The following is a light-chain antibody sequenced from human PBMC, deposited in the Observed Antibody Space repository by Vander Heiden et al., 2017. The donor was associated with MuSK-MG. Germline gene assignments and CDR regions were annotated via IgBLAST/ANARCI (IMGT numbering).Light chain of an antibody. Sequence: DIQMTQSPSSLSASVGDRVTITCRASQDISNSLVWFQQKPGKAPKSLIYAASNLQSGVPSKFSGSGSGTDFTLTISSLQTEDFATYYCQQCNGYPYTFGQGTKLQIK. CDR2: AAS. CDR1: QDISNS. J-gene: IGKJ2*01. CDR3: QQCNGYPYT. V-gene: IGKV1-16*02.